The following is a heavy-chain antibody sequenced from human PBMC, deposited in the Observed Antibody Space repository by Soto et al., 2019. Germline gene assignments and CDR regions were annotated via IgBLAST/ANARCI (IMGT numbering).Heavy chain of an antibody. CDR1: GYTFTGYY. D-gene: IGHD2-2*01. CDR3: AGTSCSSTPWPTTY. V-gene: IGHV1-2*02. CDR2: LNPHSGGT. J-gene: IGHJ4*02. Sequence: QVQLVQSGAEVKKPGASVKVSCKTSGYTFTGYYIYWVRQAPGQGLEWMGWLNPHSGGTDSSQKFQGRVTMTRDTSISTAYMELSRLRSDDTDVYYCAGTSCSSTPWPTTYWGQGTLVTVAS.